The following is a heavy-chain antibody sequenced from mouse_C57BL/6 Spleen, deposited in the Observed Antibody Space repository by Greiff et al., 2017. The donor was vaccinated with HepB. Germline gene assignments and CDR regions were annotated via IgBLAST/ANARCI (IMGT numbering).Heavy chain of an antibody. CDR2: INYDGSST. J-gene: IGHJ1*03. CDR1: GFTFSDYY. CDR3: ARDVTRYFDV. Sequence: EVMLVESEGGLVQPGSSMKLSCTASGFTFSDYYMAWVRQVPEKGLEWVANINYDGSSTYYRDYLKSRFIISRDNAKNILYLQMSSLKSEDTATYYCARDVTRYFDVWGTGTTVTVSS. D-gene: IGHD2-12*01. V-gene: IGHV5-16*01.